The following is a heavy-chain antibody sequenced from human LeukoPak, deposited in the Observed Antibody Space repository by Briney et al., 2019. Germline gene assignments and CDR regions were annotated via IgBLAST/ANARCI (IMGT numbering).Heavy chain of an antibody. CDR1: GFTFSNAW. CDR3: AAGGRDGAFQFDS. J-gene: IGHJ4*02. D-gene: IGHD5-24*01. CDR2: IKSKFNGGAT. Sequence: KTGGSLRLSCATSGFTFSNAWMSWVRQAPGKGLEWVARIKSKFNGGATHYAAPLIGRFTISRDDSENTLYLQMNGLMTDDTAVYYCAAGGRDGAFQFDSWGQGTLVTVSS. V-gene: IGHV3-15*01.